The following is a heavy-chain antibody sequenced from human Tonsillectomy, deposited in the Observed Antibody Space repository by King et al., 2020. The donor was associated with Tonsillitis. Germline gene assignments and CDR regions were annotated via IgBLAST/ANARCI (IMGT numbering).Heavy chain of an antibody. J-gene: IGHJ4*02. V-gene: IGHV4-30-2*01. CDR1: GGSISSGAYS. CDR2: IYLSGNT. Sequence: QLQLQESGSGLVKPSQTLSLTCAVSGGSISSGAYSWSWIRQPPRKGLEWIGYIYLSGNTYYNPSLKSRVTISVDRSKNQFSLRLNSVTAADTAVYCCARAGSIAAAGTGYYFDYWGQGTLVTVSS. D-gene: IGHD6-13*01. CDR3: ARAGSIAAAGTGYYFDY.